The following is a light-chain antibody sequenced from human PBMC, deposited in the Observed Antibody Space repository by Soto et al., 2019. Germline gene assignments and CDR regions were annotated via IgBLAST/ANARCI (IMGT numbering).Light chain of an antibody. CDR2: GAS. V-gene: IGKV3-20*01. CDR1: QSVSNNY. CDR3: HQYGRSPRT. Sequence: EIVLTQSPGTLSLSPGERATLSCRASQSVSNNYLAWYQQKPGQAPRLLIYGASSRATGIPDRFSGSGSGRDFTLTISRLEPEDFVAYYCHQYGRSPRTFGQGTKVDI. J-gene: IGKJ1*01.